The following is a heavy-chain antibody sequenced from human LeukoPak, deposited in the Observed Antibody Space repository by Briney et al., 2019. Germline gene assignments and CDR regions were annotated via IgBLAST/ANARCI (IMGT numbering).Heavy chain of an antibody. CDR1: DYTFTSYG. CDR3: ARRWVAVAGRYYGMDV. CDR2: ISAYNGNT. V-gene: IGHV1-18*01. D-gene: IGHD6-19*01. J-gene: IGHJ6*02. Sequence: ASVKVSCKASDYTFTSYGISWVRQAPGQGLEWMGWISAYNGNTNYAQKLQGRVTMTTDTSTSTAYMELRSLRSDDTAVYYCARRWVAVAGRYYGMDVWGQGTTVTVSS.